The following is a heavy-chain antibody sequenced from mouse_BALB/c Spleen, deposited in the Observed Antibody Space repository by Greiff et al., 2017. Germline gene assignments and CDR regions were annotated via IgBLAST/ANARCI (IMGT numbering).Heavy chain of an antibody. V-gene: IGHV1-69*02. D-gene: IGHD2-4*01. J-gene: IGHJ4*01. Sequence: QVQLQQPGAELVKPGASVKLSCKASGYTFTSYWMHWVKQRPGQGLEWIGEIDPSDSYTNYNQKFKGKATLTVDKSSSTAYMQLSSLTSEDSAVYYCAISYDYDGGYAMDDWGQGTSVTVSS. CDR2: IDPSDSYT. CDR3: AISYDYDGGYAMDD. CDR1: GYTFTSYW.